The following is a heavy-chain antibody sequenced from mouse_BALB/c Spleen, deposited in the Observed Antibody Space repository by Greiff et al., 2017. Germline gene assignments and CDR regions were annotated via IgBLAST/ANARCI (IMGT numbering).Heavy chain of an antibody. CDR1: GYTFTDYY. J-gene: IGHJ3*01. Sequence: QVQLQQSGAELARPGASVKLSCKASGYTFTDYYINWVKQRTGQGLEWIGEIYPGSGNTYYNEKFKGKATLTADKSSSTAYMQLSSLTSEDSAVYFCARWHTTAAYWGQGTLVTVSA. CDR2: IYPGSGNT. CDR3: ARWHTTAAY. V-gene: IGHV1-77*01. D-gene: IGHD1-2*01.